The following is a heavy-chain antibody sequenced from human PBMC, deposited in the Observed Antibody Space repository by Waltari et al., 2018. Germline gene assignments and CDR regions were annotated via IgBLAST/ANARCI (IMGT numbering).Heavy chain of an antibody. Sequence: QVQLVQSGAEVKKPGSSVKVSCKASGGTFSSYAISWVRQAPGQGLAWLVRFIPVLGIASSAVKFQGRVTLTADKSTSTAYMGLSSLRSEDTAVYYCARFPTIPTHDAFDIWGQGTMVTVSS. D-gene: IGHD2-2*01. CDR3: ARFPTIPTHDAFDI. CDR1: GGTFSSYA. J-gene: IGHJ3*02. V-gene: IGHV1-69*04. CDR2: FIPVLGIA.